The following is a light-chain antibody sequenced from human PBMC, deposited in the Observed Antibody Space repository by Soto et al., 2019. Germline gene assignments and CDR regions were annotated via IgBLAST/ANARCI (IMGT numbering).Light chain of an antibody. Sequence: DIQMIQSPPSLSASVGDRVTITCRASQSISSYLNWYQQKPGKAPKLLIYAASSFQSGVPSRFSVSGSGTLFTLTINSLQPEDFATYYCQQSYTSRWTFGQGTKVEIK. J-gene: IGKJ1*01. CDR1: QSISSY. CDR2: AAS. V-gene: IGKV1-39*01. CDR3: QQSYTSRWT.